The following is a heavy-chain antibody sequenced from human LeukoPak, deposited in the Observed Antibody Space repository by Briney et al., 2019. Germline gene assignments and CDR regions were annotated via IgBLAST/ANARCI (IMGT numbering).Heavy chain of an antibody. V-gene: IGHV1-24*01. D-gene: IGHD3-3*01. CDR1: GYTFTGYY. CDR2: FDPEDGET. Sequence: ASVKVSCKASGYTFTGYYMHWVRQAPGKGLEWMGGFDPEDGETIYAQKFQGRVTMTEDTSTDTAYMELSSLRSEDTAVYYCAMRFTEDAFDIWGQGTMVTVSS. J-gene: IGHJ3*02. CDR3: AMRFTEDAFDI.